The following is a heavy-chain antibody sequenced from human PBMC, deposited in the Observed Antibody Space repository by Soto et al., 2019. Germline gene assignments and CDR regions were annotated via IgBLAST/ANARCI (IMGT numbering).Heavy chain of an antibody. Sequence: QVQLVQAGAEVKKSGSSVKVSYKASGGTFSNHAINWVRQAPGQGLEWMGRIIPIFTTTDYAQRFQGRVTITADESTITAYMELSSLKHDDTAVYYCAREVAADGTFREDVFDIWGQGTMVTVSS. V-gene: IGHV1-69*12. CDR3: AREVAADGTFREDVFDI. CDR1: GGTFSNHA. J-gene: IGHJ3*02. D-gene: IGHD6-13*01. CDR2: IIPIFTTT.